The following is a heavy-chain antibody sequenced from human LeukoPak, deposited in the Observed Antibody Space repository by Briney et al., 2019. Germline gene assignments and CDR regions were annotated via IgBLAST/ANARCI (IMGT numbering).Heavy chain of an antibody. CDR2: LYSGGNT. V-gene: IGHV3-53*04. CDR3: ARQSRIPILPLDY. Sequence: GGSLRLSCAVSGFTVSSNYMSWVRQAPGKGLEGGSVLYSGGNTYYADSVKGRLTTSRHTPKNTLYLQMNSPRAEDTAVYYCARQSRIPILPLDYWGQGTLVTVSS. D-gene: IGHD3-3*01. CDR1: GFTVSSNY. J-gene: IGHJ4*02.